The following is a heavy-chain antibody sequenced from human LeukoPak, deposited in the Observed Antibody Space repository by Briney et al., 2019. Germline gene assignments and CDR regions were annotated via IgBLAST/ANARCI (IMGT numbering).Heavy chain of an antibody. V-gene: IGHV3-7*01. CDR1: GVSISSYY. CDR3: ATSSNAPGNH. CDR2: IKEDGSAQ. D-gene: IGHD2-2*01. Sequence: PSETLSLTCTVSGVSISSYYWSWIRQPPGKGLEWVANIKEDGSAQYYVGSVKGRFTISRDNAKNSLNLQMNSLRAEDTAVYYCATSSNAPGNHWGQETLVTVSS. J-gene: IGHJ5*02.